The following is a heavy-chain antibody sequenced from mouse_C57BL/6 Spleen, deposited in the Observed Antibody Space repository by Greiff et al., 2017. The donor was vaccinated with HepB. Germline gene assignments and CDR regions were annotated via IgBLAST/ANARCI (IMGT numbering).Heavy chain of an antibody. Sequence: EVKLQESGPGLVKPSPSLSLTCSVTGYSITSGYYWNWIRQFPGNKLEWMGYISYDGSNNYNPSLKNRISITRDTSKNQFFLKLNSVTTEDTATYYCARGDWYFDVWGTGTTVTVSS. CDR2: ISYDGSN. V-gene: IGHV3-6*01. J-gene: IGHJ1*03. CDR3: ARGDWYFDV. CDR1: GYSITSGYY.